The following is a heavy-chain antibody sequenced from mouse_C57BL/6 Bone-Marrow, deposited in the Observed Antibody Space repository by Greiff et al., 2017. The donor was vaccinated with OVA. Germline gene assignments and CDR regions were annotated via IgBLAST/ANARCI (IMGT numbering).Heavy chain of an antibody. J-gene: IGHJ4*01. CDR1: GYSITSGYY. CDR3: ARGGSNSNYAMDY. Sequence: EVKLKESGPGLVKPSQSLSLTCSVTGYSITSGYYWNWIRQFPGNKLEWMGYISYDGSNNYNPSLKNRISITRDTSKNQFFLKLNSVTTEDTATYYCARGGSNSNYAMDYWGQGTSVTVSS. D-gene: IGHD2-5*01. V-gene: IGHV3-6*01. CDR2: ISYDGSN.